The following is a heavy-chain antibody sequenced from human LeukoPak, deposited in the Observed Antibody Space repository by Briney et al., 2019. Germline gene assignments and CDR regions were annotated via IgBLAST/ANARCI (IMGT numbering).Heavy chain of an antibody. Sequence: GGSLRLSCAASGFTFSSYGMHWVRQAPGKGLEWVAVIWSDGSQKYYADSVKGRFTISRDNSEETLDLQMNSLRAEDTALYYCVRRGSKTYDFDYWGQGTLVIVSP. V-gene: IGHV3-33*08. CDR1: GFTFSSYG. CDR3: VRRGSKTYDFDY. J-gene: IGHJ4*02. CDR2: IWSDGSQK. D-gene: IGHD3-16*01.